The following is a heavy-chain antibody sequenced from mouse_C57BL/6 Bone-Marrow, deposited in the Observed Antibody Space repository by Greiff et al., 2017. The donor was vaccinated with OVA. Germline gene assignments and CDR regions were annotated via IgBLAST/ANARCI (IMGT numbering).Heavy chain of an antibody. Sequence: DVKLVESGGGLVQPKGSLKLSCAASGFSFNTYAMNWVRQAPGKGLEWVARIRSKSNNYATYYADSVKDRFTISRDDSESMLYLQMNNLKTEDTAMYYCVRQLRLGAMDYWGQGTSVTVSS. D-gene: IGHD3-2*02. V-gene: IGHV10-1*01. CDR1: GFSFNTYA. CDR3: VRQLRLGAMDY. J-gene: IGHJ4*01. CDR2: IRSKSNNYAT.